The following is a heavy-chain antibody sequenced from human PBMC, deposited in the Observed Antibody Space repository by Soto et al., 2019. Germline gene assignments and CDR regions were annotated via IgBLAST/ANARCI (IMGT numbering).Heavy chain of an antibody. J-gene: IGHJ4*02. CDR1: GGTFSSYA. CDR2: IIPIFGTA. Sequence: LVKVSCKASGGTFSSYAISWVRQAPGQGLEWMGGIIPIFGTANYAQKFQGRVTITADKSTSTAYMELSSLRSEDTAVYYCARGLVGYSYGLDYWGQGTLVTVSS. D-gene: IGHD5-18*01. CDR3: ARGLVGYSYGLDY. V-gene: IGHV1-69*06.